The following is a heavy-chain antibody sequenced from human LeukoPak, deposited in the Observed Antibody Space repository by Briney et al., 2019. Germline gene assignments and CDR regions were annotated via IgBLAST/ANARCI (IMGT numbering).Heavy chain of an antibody. Sequence: ASVKVSCKASGYTFTTYDISWVRQATGQGLGWMGWMNPNSGNTGYTQKFQGRVTITRNTSISTAYMELSSLRSEDTAVYYCARGRGSGHKENWFDPWGQGTLVTVSS. V-gene: IGHV1-8*01. J-gene: IGHJ5*02. CDR2: MNPNSGNT. D-gene: IGHD6-19*01. CDR3: ARGRGSGHKENWFDP. CDR1: GYTFTTYD.